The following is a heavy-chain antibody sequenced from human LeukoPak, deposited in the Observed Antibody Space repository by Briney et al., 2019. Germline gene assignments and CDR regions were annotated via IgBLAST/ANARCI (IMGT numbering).Heavy chain of an antibody. D-gene: IGHD5-12*01. CDR3: ATGKGYHYY. Sequence: SETLSLTCTVSGGSISNYYWTWIRQPPGKGLEWIGHISDSGSTNYNPSLKSRVSISGDTSKNQVSLKMASVTAADTAVYYCATGKGYHYYWGQGTLVTVPS. CDR1: GGSISNYY. V-gene: IGHV4-59*12. CDR2: ISDSGST. J-gene: IGHJ4*02.